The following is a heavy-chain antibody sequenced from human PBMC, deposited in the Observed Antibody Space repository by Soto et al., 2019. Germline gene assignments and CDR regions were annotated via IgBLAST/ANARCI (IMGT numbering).Heavy chain of an antibody. D-gene: IGHD3-10*01. CDR3: AGVSVGITGPRNYYNSYGMDF. J-gene: IGHJ6*02. V-gene: IGHV1-69*12. CDR2: IIPIFGTA. Sequence: QVQLVQSGAEVKKPGSSVKVSCKASGGTFSSYAISWVRQAPGQGLEWMGGIIPIFGTANYAQKFQGRVTITADESTRKAYMELRSLRSGERAGYYGAGVSVGITGPRNYYNSYGMDFWGQGPRSPSP. CDR1: GGTFSSYA.